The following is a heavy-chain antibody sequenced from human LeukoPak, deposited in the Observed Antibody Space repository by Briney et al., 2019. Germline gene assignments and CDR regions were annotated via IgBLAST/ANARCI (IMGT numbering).Heavy chain of an antibody. CDR1: GYTFTSYG. J-gene: IGHJ6*02. Sequence: ASVKVPCKASGYTFTSYGISWVRQAPGQGLEWMGWISAYNGNTNYAQKLQGRVTMTTDTSTSTAYMELRSLRSDDTAVYYCARDNVVVPAASGMDVWGQGTTVTVSS. CDR2: ISAYNGNT. V-gene: IGHV1-18*01. D-gene: IGHD2-2*01. CDR3: ARDNVVVPAASGMDV.